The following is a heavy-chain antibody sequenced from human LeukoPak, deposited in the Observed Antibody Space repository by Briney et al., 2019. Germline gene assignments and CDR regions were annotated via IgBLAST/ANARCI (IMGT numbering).Heavy chain of an antibody. J-gene: IGHJ4*02. CDR2: IYYSGST. CDR3: ARHTLGATGEGAFDY. CDR1: GGSISSYY. Sequence: SETLSLTCAVSGGSISSYYWGWIRQPPGKGLEWIGSIYYSGSTYYNPSLKSRVTISVDTSKNQFSLKLSSVTAADTAVYYCARHTLGATGEGAFDYWGQGTLVTVSS. D-gene: IGHD1-26*01. V-gene: IGHV4-39*01.